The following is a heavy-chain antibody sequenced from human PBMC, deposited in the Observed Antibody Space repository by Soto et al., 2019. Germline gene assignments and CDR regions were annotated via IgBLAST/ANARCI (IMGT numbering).Heavy chain of an antibody. CDR2: IYYSGST. CDR1: GGSISSYY. Sequence: SETLSLTCTVSGGSISSYYWSWIRQPPGKGLEWIGYIYYSGSTNYNPSLKSRVTISVDTSKNQFSLKLSSVTAADTAVYYCARHDDFWSGGYFDYWGQGTLVTVSS. CDR3: ARHDDFWSGGYFDY. D-gene: IGHD3-3*01. V-gene: IGHV4-59*08. J-gene: IGHJ4*02.